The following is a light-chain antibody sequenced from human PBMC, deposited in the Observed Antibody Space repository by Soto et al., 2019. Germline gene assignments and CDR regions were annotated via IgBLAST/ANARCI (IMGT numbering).Light chain of an antibody. CDR2: DVT. Sequence: QSALTQPHSVSGSPGQSVTISCTGTSSNVGGYNYVSWYQQHPGKAPKLMISDVTNRPSGVPDRFSGSKSGNTASLTISGLQPEDEADYYCCSYAGTYIHYVFGSGTKLTVL. CDR1: SSNVGGYNY. J-gene: IGLJ1*01. V-gene: IGLV2-11*01. CDR3: CSYAGTYIHYV.